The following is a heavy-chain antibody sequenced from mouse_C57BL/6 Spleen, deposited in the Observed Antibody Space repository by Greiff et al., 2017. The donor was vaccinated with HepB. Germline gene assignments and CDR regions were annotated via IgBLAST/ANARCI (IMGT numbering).Heavy chain of an antibody. V-gene: IGHV1-64*01. J-gene: IGHJ2*01. CDR3: ARRSLWDQLFDY. Sequence: QVQLQQPGAELVKPGASVKLSCKASGYTFTSYWMHWVKQRPGQGLEWIGMIHPNSGSTNYNEKFKSKATLTVDKSSSTAYMQLSSLTSEDSSVYYCARRSLWDQLFDYWGQGTTLTVSS. CDR2: IHPNSGST. D-gene: IGHD6-1*01. CDR1: GYTFTSYW.